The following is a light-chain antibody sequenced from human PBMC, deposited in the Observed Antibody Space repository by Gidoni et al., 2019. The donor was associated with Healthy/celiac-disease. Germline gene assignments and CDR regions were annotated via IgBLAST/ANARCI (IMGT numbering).Light chain of an antibody. Sequence: MVLTQSPGSLSLSPGERATLSCRASQSVSSSYLAWYQQKPGQDPRLLIYGASSRATGIPDRFSGSGSGTDFTLTISRLEPEDFAVYYCQQYGSSPYTFGQGTKLEIK. V-gene: IGKV3-20*01. CDR3: QQYGSSPYT. J-gene: IGKJ2*01. CDR1: QSVSSSY. CDR2: GAS.